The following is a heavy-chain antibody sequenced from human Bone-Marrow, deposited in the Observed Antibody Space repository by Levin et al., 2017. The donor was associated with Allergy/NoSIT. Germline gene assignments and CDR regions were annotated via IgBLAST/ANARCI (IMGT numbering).Heavy chain of an antibody. CDR1: GCFITTYY. D-gene: IGHD4-11*01. J-gene: IGHJ2*01. V-gene: IGHV4-59*01. CDR3: AVLDDYNNYVYWYFDL. Sequence: SETLSLTCTVSGCFITTYYWSWLRQPPGKGLEWIGDIYDSESTNYNPSLQSRVIISVDTSKSQFSLRMMSVTAADTAVKYCAVLDDYNNYVYWYFDLWGRGTLVTDSS. CDR2: IYDSEST.